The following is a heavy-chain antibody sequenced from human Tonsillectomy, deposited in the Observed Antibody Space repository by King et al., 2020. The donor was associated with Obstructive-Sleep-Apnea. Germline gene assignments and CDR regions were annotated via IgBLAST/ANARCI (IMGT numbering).Heavy chain of an antibody. Sequence: VQLVQSGAEVKKPGASVKVSCKASGYTFTGYYMHWVRQAPGQGLEWMGWINPNSGGTNYAQKFQGWVTMTRDTSISTAYMELSRLRSDDTAVYYCVRAKYYYDSSGYSQYGMDVWGQGTTVTVSS. D-gene: IGHD3-22*01. CDR3: VRAKYYYDSSGYSQYGMDV. J-gene: IGHJ6*02. CDR2: INPNSGGT. CDR1: GYTFTGYY. V-gene: IGHV1-2*04.